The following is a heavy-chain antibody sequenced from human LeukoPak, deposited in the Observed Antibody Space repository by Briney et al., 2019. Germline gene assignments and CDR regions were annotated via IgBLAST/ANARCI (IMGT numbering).Heavy chain of an antibody. D-gene: IGHD2-15*01. CDR1: GGSISSSSYS. V-gene: IGHV4-30-2*01. J-gene: IGHJ4*02. CDR3: AREGCSGGSCYPLRVD. Sequence: SETLSLTCTVSGGSISSSSYSWSWIRQPPGKGLEWIGYIYHSGSTYYNPSLKSRVTISVDRSKNQFSLKLSSVTAADTAVYYCAREGCSGGSCYPLRVDWGQGTLVTVSS. CDR2: IYHSGST.